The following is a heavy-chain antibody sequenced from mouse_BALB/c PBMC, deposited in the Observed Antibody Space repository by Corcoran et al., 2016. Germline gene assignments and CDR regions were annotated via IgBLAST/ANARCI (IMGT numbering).Heavy chain of an antibody. D-gene: IGHD3-3*01. Sequence: VTLKESSPEILQSSQPLSVPCSFSGYSLSNAAMGVSWIRQPSGKGLAGVAHIYWDDGKRCNPSLKSRLTISKDTSSNQVFCEITSVDTADTATYYCARSAPAGTWSGDYWGQCTTLTVSS. J-gene: IGHJ2*01. V-gene: IGHV8-12*01. CDR3: ARSAPAGTWSGDY. CDR2: IYWDDGK. CDR1: GYSLSNAAMG.